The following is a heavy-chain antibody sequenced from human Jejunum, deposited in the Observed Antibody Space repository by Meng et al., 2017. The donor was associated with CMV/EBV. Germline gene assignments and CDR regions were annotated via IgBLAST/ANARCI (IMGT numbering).Heavy chain of an antibody. Sequence: TGNNYFMSWVRQAPGKGLEWVSVIFSVGSGGSTYYIDSVKGRFTISRDNSKNTLYLQMNSLRAEDTAVYYCAKGRALTGAYYFDYWGQGTLVTVSS. CDR3: AKGRALTGAYYFDY. D-gene: IGHD3-9*01. CDR2: IFSVGSGGST. V-gene: IGHV3-53*01. J-gene: IGHJ4*02. CDR1: TGNNYF.